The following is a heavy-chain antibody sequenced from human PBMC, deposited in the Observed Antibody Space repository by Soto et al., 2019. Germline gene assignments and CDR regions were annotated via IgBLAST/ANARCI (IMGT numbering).Heavy chain of an antibody. CDR2: ISPGAGST. CDR1: GFTFTSYY. D-gene: IGHD2-2*01. CDR3: ARSTWLDHFAY. J-gene: IGHJ4*02. Sequence: ASVKVSCKTSGFTFTSYYVHWVRQAPGQGLEWVGVISPGAGSTTYAQEFQGRLTMTTDTSSSTVYMEVSSLRSEDTAVYYCARSTWLDHFAYWGQGTPVTVSS. V-gene: IGHV1-46*01.